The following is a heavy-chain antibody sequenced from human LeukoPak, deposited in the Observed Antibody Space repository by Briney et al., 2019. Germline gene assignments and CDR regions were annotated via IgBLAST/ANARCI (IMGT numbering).Heavy chain of an antibody. CDR2: IYYSGST. Sequence: SETLSLTCTVSGGSISSSSYYWGWIRQPPGKGLEWIGSIYYSGSTYYNPSLKSRVTISVDTSKNQFSLKLSSVTAADTAVYYCAREPSPLTMIVVVWGQGTLVTVSS. CDR3: AREPSPLTMIVVV. CDR1: GGSISSSSYY. J-gene: IGHJ4*02. V-gene: IGHV4-39*07. D-gene: IGHD3-22*01.